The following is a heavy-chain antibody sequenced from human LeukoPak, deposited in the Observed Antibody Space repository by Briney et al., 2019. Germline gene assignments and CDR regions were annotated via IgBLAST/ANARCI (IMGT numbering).Heavy chain of an antibody. CDR1: GYNFTNYW. D-gene: IGHD7-27*01. J-gene: IGHJ4*02. Sequence: GESLHISCQGSGYNFTNYWIGWVRQLPGKGLEWMGIIYPGDSDTRYSPSFQGQVTISADKSISTAYLQWSSLKASDTAMYYCARQTGGNGIDYWGQGTLVTVSS. CDR3: ARQTGGNGIDY. CDR2: IYPGDSDT. V-gene: IGHV5-51*01.